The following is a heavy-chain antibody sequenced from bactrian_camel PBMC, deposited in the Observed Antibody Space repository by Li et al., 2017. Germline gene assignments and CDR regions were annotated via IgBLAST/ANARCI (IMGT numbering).Heavy chain of an antibody. J-gene: IGHJ6*01. V-gene: IGHV3S42*01. CDR1: LYTYKSDC. Sequence: VQLVESGGGSVSTGGSLTLSCSVSLYTYKSDCVGWFRQRSGEEREGVAGIESDGVTTYGEAVKGRFTISVDTAKNTLYLQMNNLKPEDTGMYYCAAAGRGWYCYVSGYRGQGTQVTVS. D-gene: IGHD3*01. CDR2: IESDGVT. CDR3: AAAGRGWYCYVSGY.